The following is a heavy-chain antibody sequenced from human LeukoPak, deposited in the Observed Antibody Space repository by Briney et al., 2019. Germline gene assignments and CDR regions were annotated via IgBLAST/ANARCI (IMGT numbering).Heavy chain of an antibody. D-gene: IGHD2-15*01. Sequence: GGSLRLSCAASGFTVSSNFMTWVRQAPGKGLEWVSVIYGGGRTYYADSVKGRFTISRDSSKNTLYLQMNSLRAEDTAVYYCARGPFGDCSGSSCYPYFDYWGQGTLVTVSS. J-gene: IGHJ4*02. CDR3: ARGPFGDCSGSSCYPYFDY. CDR1: GFTVSSNF. V-gene: IGHV3-53*01. CDR2: IYGGGRT.